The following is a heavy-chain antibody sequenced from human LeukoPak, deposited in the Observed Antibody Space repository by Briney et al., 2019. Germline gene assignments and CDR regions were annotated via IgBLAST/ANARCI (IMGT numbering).Heavy chain of an antibody. V-gene: IGHV5-51*01. CDR3: ARRYSSSDEGFDY. J-gene: IGHJ4*02. D-gene: IGHD6-6*01. CDR2: IYPGDSDT. CDR1: GYSFVNYW. Sequence: GESLKISCEGSGYSFVNYWIGWVRQMPGKGLEWMEIIYPGDSDTRYSPSFQGQVTISADKSISTAYLQWSSLKASDTAMYYCARRYSSSDEGFDYWGQGTLVTVSS.